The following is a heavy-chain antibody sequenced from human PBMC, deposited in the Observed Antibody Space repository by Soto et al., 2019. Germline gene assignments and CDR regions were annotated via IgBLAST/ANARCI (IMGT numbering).Heavy chain of an antibody. D-gene: IGHD1-20*01. V-gene: IGHV4-59*01. CDR2: VFHTGNT. J-gene: IGHJ4*02. CDR1: GDSIRSYY. Sequence: PSETLSLTCSVSGDSIRSYYWTWIRQPPGKGLQWIGHVFHTGNTNYNPSLKSRVTISEDASKNQVSLRLTSVTAADAAVYFCAREQYNWRIWGQGTLVTVSS. CDR3: AREQYNWRI.